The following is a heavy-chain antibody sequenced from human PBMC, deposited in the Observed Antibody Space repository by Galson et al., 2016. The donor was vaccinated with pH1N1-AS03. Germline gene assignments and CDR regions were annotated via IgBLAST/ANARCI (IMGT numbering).Heavy chain of an antibody. D-gene: IGHD4-23*01. CDR1: SNAW. V-gene: IGHV3-7*01. CDR3: ARAVGGGDSF. Sequence: SNAWMTWVRQAPGKGLEWVANIKQDGSVEYYVDSVKGRFTISRDNAKNSLYLQMNSLRDEDTAVYYCARAVGGGDSFWGQGTLVTVSA. J-gene: IGHJ4*02. CDR2: IKQDGSVE.